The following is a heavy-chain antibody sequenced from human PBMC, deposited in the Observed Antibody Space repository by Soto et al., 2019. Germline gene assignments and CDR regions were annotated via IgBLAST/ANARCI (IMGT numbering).Heavy chain of an antibody. J-gene: IGHJ6*02. V-gene: IGHV6-1*01. Sequence: SQTLSLTCVISGDSVSSNDATWDWIRQSPSRGLEWLGRTYYRSKWYNDYAVSVKSRITINPDTSKNQFSLQLNSVTPEDTAVYYCARGGSSWYGAYYYYGMDVWGQGTTVTVSS. CDR3: ARGGSSWYGAYYYYGMDV. D-gene: IGHD6-13*01. CDR2: TYYRSKWYN. CDR1: GDSVSSNDAT.